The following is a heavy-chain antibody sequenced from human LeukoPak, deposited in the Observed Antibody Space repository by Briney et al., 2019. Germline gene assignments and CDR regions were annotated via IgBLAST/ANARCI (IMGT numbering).Heavy chain of an antibody. D-gene: IGHD3-10*01. CDR2: IYGSGYT. J-gene: IGHJ5*02. CDR1: GGSISGWY. V-gene: IGHV4-59*12. Sequence: SETLSLTCTVSGGSISGWYWSWIRQPPGKGLEWIGNIYGSGYTNYNPSLKSRVTMSIDTSKNHFSLKLTSVTAADTAVYYCARAAPMGRYNWFDPWGQGTLVTVSS. CDR3: ARAAPMGRYNWFDP.